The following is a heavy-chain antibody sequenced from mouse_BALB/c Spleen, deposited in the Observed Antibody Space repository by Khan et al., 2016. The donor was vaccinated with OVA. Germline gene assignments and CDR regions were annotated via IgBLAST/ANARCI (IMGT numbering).Heavy chain of an antibody. CDR1: GFTFSTYG. CDR3: TRLAYDYDMEGCAY. J-gene: IGHJ3*01. D-gene: IGHD1-1*01. V-gene: IGHV5-6*01. CDR2: VSTGGTYT. Sequence: EVELVESGGDLVKPGGSLKLSCAASGFTFSTYGMSWVRQTPDRRLEWVATVSTGGTYTYYLDSVKGRFTISRDNAKNTLYLQMSSLKSEDTAMFYSTRLAYDYDMEGCAYWGQGTLVTVSA.